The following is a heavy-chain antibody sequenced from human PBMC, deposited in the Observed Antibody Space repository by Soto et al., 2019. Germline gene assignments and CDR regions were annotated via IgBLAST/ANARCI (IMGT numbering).Heavy chain of an antibody. D-gene: IGHD1-20*01. CDR3: ARSRYNWNPSNWFDP. CDR1: GGSISSGGYY. J-gene: IGHJ5*02. CDR2: IYYSGST. V-gene: IGHV4-31*03. Sequence: SETLSLTCTVSGGSISSGGYYWSWIRQHPGKGLEWIGYIYYSGSTYYNPSLKSRVTISVDTSKNQFSLKLSSVTAADTAVYYCARSRYNWNPSNWFDPWGQGTLVTVSS.